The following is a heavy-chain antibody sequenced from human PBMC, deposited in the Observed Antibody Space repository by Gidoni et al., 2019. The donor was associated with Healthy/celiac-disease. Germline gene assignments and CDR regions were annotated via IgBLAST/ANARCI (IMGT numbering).Heavy chain of an antibody. Sequence: QFQLVQSGPEVKTPASSVTVSCTASGVTLRSYSISWVRQAPGQGLEWMGRIIPILGIANYAQKFQGRVTITADKSTSTAYMELSSLRSEETAVYYCARVYDFWSGYTTPSGMDVWGQGTTVTVSS. D-gene: IGHD3-3*01. CDR1: GVTLRSYS. V-gene: IGHV1-69*02. CDR3: ARVYDFWSGYTTPSGMDV. CDR2: IIPILGIA. J-gene: IGHJ6*02.